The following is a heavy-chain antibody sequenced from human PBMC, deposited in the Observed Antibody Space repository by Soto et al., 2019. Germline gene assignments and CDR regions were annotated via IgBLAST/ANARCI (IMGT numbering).Heavy chain of an antibody. CDR3: ARHTREVGYCSGGSCYGRKRRGGMDV. V-gene: IGHV5-10-1*01. Sequence: PGESLKISCNGSGYSFTSYWISWVRQMPGKGLEWMGRIDPSDSYTNYSPSFQGHVTISADKSISTAYLRWSSLKASDTAMYYCARHTREVGYCSGGSCYGRKRRGGMDVWGQGTTVTVSS. D-gene: IGHD2-15*01. CDR2: IDPSDSYT. CDR1: GYSFTSYW. J-gene: IGHJ6*02.